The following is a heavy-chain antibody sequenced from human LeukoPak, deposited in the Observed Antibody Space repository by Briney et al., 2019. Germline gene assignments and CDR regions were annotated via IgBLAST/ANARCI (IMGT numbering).Heavy chain of an antibody. CDR3: AGLEYSYGPGGWFDP. V-gene: IGHV1-69*05. CDR1: GGTFSSYA. J-gene: IGHJ5*02. Sequence: GASVKVSCKASGGTFSSYAISWVRQAPGQGLEWMGRIIPIFGTANYAQKFQGRVTITTDESTSTAYMELSSLRSEDTAVYYCAGLEYSYGPGGWFDPWGQGTLVTVSS. D-gene: IGHD5-18*01. CDR2: IIPIFGTA.